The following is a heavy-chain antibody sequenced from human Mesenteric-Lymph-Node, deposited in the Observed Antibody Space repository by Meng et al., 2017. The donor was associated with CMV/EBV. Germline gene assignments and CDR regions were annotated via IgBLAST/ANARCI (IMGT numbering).Heavy chain of an antibody. CDR2: ITPNSAT. V-gene: IGHV1-2*06. D-gene: IGHD2-21*01. J-gene: IGHJ5*02. Sequence: VSCKASGNIFTGYSVHWLRQAPGQGLEWMGRITPNSATDYAQKFQGRVTLTRDTSISTAYMELSGLRSDDTAVYYCARDIAGYNWFDPWGQGTLVPSPQ. CDR3: ARDIAGYNWFDP. CDR1: GNIFTGYS.